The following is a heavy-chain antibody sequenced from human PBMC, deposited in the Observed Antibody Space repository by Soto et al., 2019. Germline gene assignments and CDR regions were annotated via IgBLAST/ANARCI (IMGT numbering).Heavy chain of an antibody. CDR1: GFPVRSYD. Sequence: GGYHRLSCATCGFPVRSYDIHWVGPTPGKGLEWVAVISYDGSNKYYADSVKGRFTISRDNSKNTLYLQMNSLRAEDTAVYYCAKDLITMVRGVITQLYYYYGMDVWGQGTTVTVSS. CDR3: AKDLITMVRGVITQLYYYYGMDV. V-gene: IGHV3-30*18. J-gene: IGHJ6*02. CDR2: ISYDGSNK. D-gene: IGHD3-10*01.